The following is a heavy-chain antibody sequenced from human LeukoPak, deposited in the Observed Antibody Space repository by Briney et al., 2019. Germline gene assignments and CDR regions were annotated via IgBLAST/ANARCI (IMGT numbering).Heavy chain of an antibody. Sequence: GGSLRLSCAASGFSFSSYNMNWVRQAPGKGLEWVANIKQDGIEKYYVDSVKGRFTISRDNARNSLSLQMSSLRAEDTAVYYCARSTTQRRVRGPTYYYFYYLDVWGKGTTVTVSS. D-gene: IGHD3-10*01. CDR3: ARSTTQRRVRGPTYYYFYYLDV. J-gene: IGHJ6*03. V-gene: IGHV3-7*01. CDR2: IKQDGIEK. CDR1: GFSFSSYN.